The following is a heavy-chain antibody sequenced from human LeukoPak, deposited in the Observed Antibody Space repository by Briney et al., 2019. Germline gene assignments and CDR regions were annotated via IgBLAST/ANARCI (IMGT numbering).Heavy chain of an antibody. CDR3: AKSSGRAVAGTLGY. Sequence: GGSLRLSCAASGFTFSSYGMHWVRQAPGKGLEWVAVISYDGSNKYYADSVKGRFTISRDNSKNTLYLQMNSLRAEDTAVYYCAKSSGRAVAGTLGYWGQGTLVTVSS. CDR1: GFTFSSYG. V-gene: IGHV3-30*18. J-gene: IGHJ4*02. D-gene: IGHD6-19*01. CDR2: ISYDGSNK.